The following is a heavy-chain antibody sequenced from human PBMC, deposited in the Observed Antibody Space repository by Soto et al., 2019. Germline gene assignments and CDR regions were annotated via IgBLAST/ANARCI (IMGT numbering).Heavy chain of an antibody. CDR1: GFTFSSYA. J-gene: IGHJ6*02. V-gene: IGHV3-23*01. Sequence: GGSLRLSCAASGFTFSSYAMSWVRQAPGKGLEWVSAISGSGGSTYYADSVKGRFTISRDNSKNTLYLQMNSLRAEDTAVYYCAKDKASYYYYYGMDVWGQGTTVTVSS. CDR3: AKDKASYYYYYGMDV. CDR2: ISGSGGST.